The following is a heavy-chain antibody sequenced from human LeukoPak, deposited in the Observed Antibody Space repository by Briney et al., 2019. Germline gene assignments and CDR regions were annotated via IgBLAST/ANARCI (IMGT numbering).Heavy chain of an antibody. J-gene: IGHJ4*02. CDR1: GFTVSSNY. D-gene: IGHD6-13*01. Sequence: GGSLRLSCAASGFTVSSNYMSWVRQAPGKGLEWVSVIYSGGSTYYADSVKGRFTISRDNSKNTLYLQMNSLRAEDTAVYYCAKDHLGSSWATFDYWGQGTLVTVSS. V-gene: IGHV3-53*01. CDR2: IYSGGST. CDR3: AKDHLGSSWATFDY.